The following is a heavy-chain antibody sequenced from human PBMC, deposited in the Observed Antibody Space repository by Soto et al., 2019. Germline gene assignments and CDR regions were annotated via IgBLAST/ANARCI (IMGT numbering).Heavy chain of an antibody. D-gene: IGHD3-10*01. CDR2: ISWNSGSI. J-gene: IGHJ6*04. CDR3: AKAVYGSGALIV. CDR1: GFTFGDYA. V-gene: IGHV3-9*01. Sequence: EVQLVESGGGLVQPGRSMRLSCAAFGFTFGDYAMHWVRQAPGKGLEWVSGISWNSGSIGYADSVKGRFTISRDNAKNSLYLQMNSLRAEDTALYYCAKAVYGSGALIVWGKGTTVTVSS.